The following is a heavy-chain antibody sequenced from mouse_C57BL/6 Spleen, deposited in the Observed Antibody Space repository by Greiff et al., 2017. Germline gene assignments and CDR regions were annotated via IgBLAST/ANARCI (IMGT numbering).Heavy chain of an antibody. CDR1: GFTFNTYA. D-gene: IGHD1-1*01. J-gene: IGHJ4*01. CDR2: IRSKSSNYAT. V-gene: IGHV10-3*01. Sequence: EVQGVESGGGLVQPKGSLKLSCAASGFTFNTYAMHWVRQAPGKGLEWVARIRSKSSNYATYYADSVKDRFTSSRYESQSMLYLQMNKLKTDDTXMYYCVRGSSYSMDDWGKGTSVTVSS. CDR3: VRGSSYSMDD.